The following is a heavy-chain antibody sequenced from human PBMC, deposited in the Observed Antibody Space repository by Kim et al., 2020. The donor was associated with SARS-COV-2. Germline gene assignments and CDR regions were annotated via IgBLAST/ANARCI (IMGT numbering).Heavy chain of an antibody. CDR1: GGSFSGYY. V-gene: IGHV4-34*01. J-gene: IGHJ4*02. D-gene: IGHD3-10*01. CDR2: INHSGST. CDR3: ARGLIMVRGVIITRTRAYFDY. Sequence: SETLSLTCAVYGGSFSGYYWSWIRQPPGKGLEWIGEINHSGSTNYNPSLKSRVTISVDTSKNQFSLKLSSVTAADTAMYYCARGLIMVRGVIITRTRAYFDYWGQGTLVTVSS.